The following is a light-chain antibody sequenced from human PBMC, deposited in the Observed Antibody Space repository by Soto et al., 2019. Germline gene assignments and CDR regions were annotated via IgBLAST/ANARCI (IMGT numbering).Light chain of an antibody. CDR1: SSDVGGYNY. V-gene: IGLV2-8*01. Sequence: QSALTQPPSASGSPGQLVTISCTGTSSDVGGYNYVSWYQQHPGKAPKLMIYDVSKRPSGVPDRFSGSKSGNTASLTVSGLQADDEADYYCSSYAGTHVVFGTGTKVTVL. CDR2: DVS. J-gene: IGLJ1*01. CDR3: SSYAGTHVV.